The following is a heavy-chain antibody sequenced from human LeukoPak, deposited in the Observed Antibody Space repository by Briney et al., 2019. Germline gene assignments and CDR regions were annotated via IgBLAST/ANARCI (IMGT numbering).Heavy chain of an antibody. Sequence: SETLSLTCAVSGGSISSSNWWSWVRQPPGKGLEWIGEINHSGSTNYNPSLKSRVTISVDKSKNQFSLKLSSVTAADTAVYYCARDPSSGNYRTNWFDPWGQGTLVTVSS. J-gene: IGHJ5*02. D-gene: IGHD3-22*01. CDR2: INHSGST. CDR3: ARDPSSGNYRTNWFDP. CDR1: GGSISSSNW. V-gene: IGHV4-4*02.